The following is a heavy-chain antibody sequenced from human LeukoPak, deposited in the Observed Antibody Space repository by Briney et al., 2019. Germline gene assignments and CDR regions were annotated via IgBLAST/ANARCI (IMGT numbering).Heavy chain of an antibody. Sequence: GASVKVSCKASGYIFTNHYMHWVRQAPGQGLEWMGLINPSGSSTLYAEKFRGRIIMTRDMSTATDYMELSSLRSEDTAVYYCARDLKMGYSSGRYSWGTGSSNDYWGQGTLVTVSS. D-gene: IGHD6-19*01. CDR2: INPSGSST. CDR3: ARDLKMGYSSGRYSWGTGSSNDY. J-gene: IGHJ4*02. V-gene: IGHV1-46*01. CDR1: GYIFTNHY.